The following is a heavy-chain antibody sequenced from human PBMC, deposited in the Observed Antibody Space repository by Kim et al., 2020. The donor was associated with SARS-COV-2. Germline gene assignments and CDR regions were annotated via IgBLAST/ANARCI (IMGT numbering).Heavy chain of an antibody. D-gene: IGHD2-21*02. CDR1: GYSFTSYW. CDR2: IDPSDSYT. Sequence: GESLKISCKGSGYSFTSYWNSWVRQMPGKGLEWMGRIDPSDSYTNYSPSFQGHVTISADKSISTAYLQWSSLKASDTAMYYCARRFVTPRTSQEDYYYGMDVWGQGTTVTVSS. V-gene: IGHV5-10-1*01. J-gene: IGHJ6*02. CDR3: ARRFVTPRTSQEDYYYGMDV.